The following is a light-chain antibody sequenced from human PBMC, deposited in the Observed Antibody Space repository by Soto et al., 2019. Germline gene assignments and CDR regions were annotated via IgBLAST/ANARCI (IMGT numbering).Light chain of an antibody. CDR3: QQYKTYYRT. J-gene: IGKJ2*01. Sequence: DIPMTQSPSTLSASVGDRVTITCRASQRISPWLAWYQQKPGKAPKILIYKAPSLESGVPSRFSGSDSGTEFTHTISSLQPDDFATYFCQQYKTYYRTFGQGTKLEIK. V-gene: IGKV1-5*03. CDR1: QRISPW. CDR2: KAP.